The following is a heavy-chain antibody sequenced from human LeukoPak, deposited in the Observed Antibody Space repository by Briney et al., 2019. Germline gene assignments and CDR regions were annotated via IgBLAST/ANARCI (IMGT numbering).Heavy chain of an antibody. CDR3: GRVTGTWWADY. CDR2: ISSSGTTI. V-gene: IGHV3-48*02. D-gene: IGHD2-8*02. J-gene: IGHJ4*02. Sequence: GGSLRLSCAASGLTVSNYGMNWVRQAPGEGLEWVSYISSSGTTIYYADSVKGRFTISRDNAKNSLHLQMNSLRDEDTAVYYCGRVTGTWWADYWGQGTLVTVSS. CDR1: GLTVSNYG.